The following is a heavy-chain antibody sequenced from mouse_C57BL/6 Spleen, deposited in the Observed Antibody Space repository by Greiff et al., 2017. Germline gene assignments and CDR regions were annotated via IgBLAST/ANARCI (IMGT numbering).Heavy chain of an antibody. D-gene: IGHD6-1*01. CDR1: GYAFTSYW. CDR3: AREACGCGYYFDY. V-gene: IGHV1-80*01. Sequence: VQLQQSGAELVKPGASVKISCKASGYAFTSYWMNWVKQRPGQGLEWIGQIYPGGGDTNYNGKFKGKATLTADTSSSTAYMQLSSLTSEDSAVYFCAREACGCGYYFDYWGQGTTLTVSA. J-gene: IGHJ2*01. CDR2: IYPGGGDT.